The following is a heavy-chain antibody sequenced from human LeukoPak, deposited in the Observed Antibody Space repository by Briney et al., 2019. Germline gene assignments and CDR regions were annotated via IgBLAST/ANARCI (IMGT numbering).Heavy chain of an antibody. V-gene: IGHV5-51*01. J-gene: IGHJ4*02. CDR3: ARRREYSGYILDY. CDR2: SYPGDSDT. CDR1: GYSFTRYW. D-gene: IGHD5-12*01. Sequence: GESLNISCKGSGYSFTRYWIGSVRQMPGKGLEWMGISYPGDSDTRYSPSFQGQVTISADKSISTAYLQWSSLKASDTAMYYCARRREYSGYILDYRGQGTLVTVSS.